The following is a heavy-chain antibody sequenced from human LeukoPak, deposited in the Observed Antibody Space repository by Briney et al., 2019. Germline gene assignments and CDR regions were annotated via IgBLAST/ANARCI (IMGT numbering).Heavy chain of an antibody. CDR2: LCGSGGTT. CDR3: AKSEMYCNGGICYPYYYMDV. V-gene: IGHV3-23*01. Sequence: WGAPRVSRAAPGFTFCSHGLRGGRPAPGEGLGGGSPLCGSGGTTYYADSVKGRFTISRDNSKKTMYLQMKSLRAEDTAVYHCAKSEMYCNGGICYPYYYMDVWGKGTTVTVSS. CDR1: GFTFCSHG. D-gene: IGHD2-15*01. J-gene: IGHJ6*03.